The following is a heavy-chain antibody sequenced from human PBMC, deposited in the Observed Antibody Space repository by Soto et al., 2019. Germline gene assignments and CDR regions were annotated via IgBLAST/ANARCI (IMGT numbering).Heavy chain of an antibody. D-gene: IGHD4-4*01. CDR2: IIPILGTA. J-gene: IGHJ6*02. Sequence: QVQLVQSGAEVKKPGSAVKVSCKASGGTFSSYAISWVRQAPGQGLEWMGGIIPILGTANYAQKVQGRVTITSDESTSTAYMELSSLRSEDTAVYYCAREGRPSNYEYYYGMDVWGQGTTVTVSS. V-gene: IGHV1-69*01. CDR3: AREGRPSNYEYYYGMDV. CDR1: GGTFSSYA.